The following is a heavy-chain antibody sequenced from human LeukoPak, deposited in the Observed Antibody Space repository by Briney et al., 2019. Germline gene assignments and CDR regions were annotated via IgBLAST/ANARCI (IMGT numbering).Heavy chain of an antibody. CDR1: GGSISSYY. Sequence: SETLSLTCTVSGGSISSYYWSWIRQPPGKGLEWIGYIYYSGSTNYNPSLKSRVTISVDTSKNQISLKLSSVTAADTAVYYCARDPGGSYSPYFDYWGQGTLVTVSS. J-gene: IGHJ4*02. V-gene: IGHV4-59*01. D-gene: IGHD1-26*01. CDR2: IYYSGST. CDR3: ARDPGGSYSPYFDY.